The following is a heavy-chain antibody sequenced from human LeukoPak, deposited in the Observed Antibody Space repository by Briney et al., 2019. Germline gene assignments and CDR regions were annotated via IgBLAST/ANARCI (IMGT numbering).Heavy chain of an antibody. CDR2: IYTSGST. D-gene: IGHD3-10*01. V-gene: IGHV4-4*07. CDR1: GGSISSYY. Sequence: SETLSLTCTVSGGSISSYYWSWIRQPAGKGLEWIGRIYTSGSTNYNPSLKSRVTMSVDTSKNQFSLKLSSVTAADTAMYYCARGGYYYGSGTFDYWGQGTLVTVSS. CDR3: ARGGYYYGSGTFDY. J-gene: IGHJ4*02.